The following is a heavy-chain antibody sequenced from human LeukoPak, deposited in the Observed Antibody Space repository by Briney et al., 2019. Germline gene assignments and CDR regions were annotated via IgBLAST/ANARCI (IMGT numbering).Heavy chain of an antibody. CDR3: AIGRYCSGTSCYAPNWFDP. CDR1: GFTFSSYS. CDR2: ISSSSSYI. V-gene: IGHV3-21*01. J-gene: IGHJ5*02. Sequence: GGSLRLSCAASGFTFSSYSMNWVRQAPGKGLEWVSSISSSSSYIYYADSVKGRFTISRDNAKNSLYLQMNSLRAEDTAVYYCAIGRYCSGTSCYAPNWFDPWGQGTLVTVSS. D-gene: IGHD2-2*01.